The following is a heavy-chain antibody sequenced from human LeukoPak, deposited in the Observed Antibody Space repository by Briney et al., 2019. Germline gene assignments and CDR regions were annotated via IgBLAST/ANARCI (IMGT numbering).Heavy chain of an antibody. V-gene: IGHV4-38-2*02. CDR2: IYHGGNT. J-gene: IGHJ4*02. CDR1: GYSISSGHY. Sequence: SETLSLTCTVSGYSISSGHYWGWIRQPPGKGLEWIGTIYHGGNTYYNPSLKSRAALSVDTSKNQFSLKLSSVTAADTAVYYCARAVRGSGSYLFDYWGQGTLVTVSS. CDR3: ARAVRGSGSYLFDY. D-gene: IGHD3-10*01.